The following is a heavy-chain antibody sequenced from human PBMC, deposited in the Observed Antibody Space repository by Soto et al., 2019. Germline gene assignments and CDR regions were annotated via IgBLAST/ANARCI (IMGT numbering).Heavy chain of an antibody. D-gene: IGHD3-10*01. Sequence: GGSLRLSCAASGFTFSSYAMHWVRQAPGKGLEYVSAISSNGGSTYYANSVKGRFTISRDNSKNTLYLQMGSLRAEDMAVYYCARLRFGELLGYFDYWGQGTLVTVSS. CDR3: ARLRFGELLGYFDY. CDR2: ISSNGGST. CDR1: GFTFSSYA. J-gene: IGHJ4*02. V-gene: IGHV3-64*01.